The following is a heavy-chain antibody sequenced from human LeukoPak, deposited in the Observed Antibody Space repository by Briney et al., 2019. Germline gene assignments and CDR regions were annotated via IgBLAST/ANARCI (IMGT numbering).Heavy chain of an antibody. V-gene: IGHV4-4*07. CDR3: ASSMATIDAFDI. J-gene: IGHJ3*02. CDR1: GGSISSYY. D-gene: IGHD5-24*01. CDR2: IYTSGST. Sequence: PSETLSLTCTVSGGSISSYYWSWIRQPAGKGLEWIGRIYTSGSTNCNPSLKSRVTMSVDTSKNQFSLKLSSVTAADTAVYYCASSMATIDAFDIWGQGTMVTVSS.